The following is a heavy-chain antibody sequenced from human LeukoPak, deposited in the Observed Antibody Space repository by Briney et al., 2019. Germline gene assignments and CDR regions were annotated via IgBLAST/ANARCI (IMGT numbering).Heavy chain of an antibody. CDR3: ARGPFLRSTSSGPDHYYYYGMDV. CDR2: INHSGST. CDR1: GGSFSGCY. Sequence: SETLSLTCAVYGGSFSGCYWSWIRQPPGKGLEWIGEINHSGSTNYNPSLKSRVTISVDTSKNQFSLKLSSVTAADTAVYYCARGPFLRSTSSGPDHYYYYGMDVWGQGTTVTVSS. J-gene: IGHJ6*02. V-gene: IGHV4-34*01. D-gene: IGHD2-2*01.